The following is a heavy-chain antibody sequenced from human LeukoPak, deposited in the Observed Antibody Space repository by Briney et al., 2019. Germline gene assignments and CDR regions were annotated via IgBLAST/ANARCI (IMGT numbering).Heavy chain of an antibody. V-gene: IGHV3-33*01. CDR1: GFIFSSYG. Sequence: GGSLRLSCAASGFIFSSYGFHWVRQAPGKGLEWVAAIWSDGSQKYYTDSVKGRFTISRDDSKSTLYLHMNSLRAEDTAVYSCARDMSRYVLDIWGQGTMVTVSS. J-gene: IGHJ3*02. D-gene: IGHD3-10*02. CDR2: IWSDGSQK. CDR3: ARDMSRYVLDI.